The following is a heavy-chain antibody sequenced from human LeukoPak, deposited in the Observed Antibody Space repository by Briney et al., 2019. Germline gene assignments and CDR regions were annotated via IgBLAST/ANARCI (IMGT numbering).Heavy chain of an antibody. V-gene: IGHV3-7*01. Sequence: PGGSLRLSCATSGFTFSNYWMSWVRQALGKGLEWVANIKQDGSEEYYVDSVKGRFTISRDNAKDSLSLQMNSLRVEDTAVYYCARNGRVLEWVYWYFDLWGRGTLVTVSS. D-gene: IGHD3-3*01. CDR3: ARNGRVLEWVYWYFDL. CDR1: GFTFSNYW. J-gene: IGHJ2*01. CDR2: IKQDGSEE.